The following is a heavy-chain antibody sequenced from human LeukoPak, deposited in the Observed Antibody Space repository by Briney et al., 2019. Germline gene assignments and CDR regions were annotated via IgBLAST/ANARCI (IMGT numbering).Heavy chain of an antibody. V-gene: IGHV4-39*01. Sequence: PSETLSLTCTVSGGSISYSSYYWGWIRQPPGKGLEWIGSIHYSGSTYYNPSLKSRVTISVDTSKNQFSLKLSSVTAADTAVYYCARGMSYYDSSGYYFWGQGTLVTVSS. D-gene: IGHD3-22*01. CDR2: IHYSGST. CDR1: GGSISYSSYY. J-gene: IGHJ4*02. CDR3: ARGMSYYDSSGYYF.